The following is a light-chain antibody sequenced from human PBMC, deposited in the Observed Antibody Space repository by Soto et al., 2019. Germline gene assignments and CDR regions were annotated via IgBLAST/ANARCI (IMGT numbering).Light chain of an antibody. CDR2: AAS. Sequence: AIRMTQSPSSLSASTGDRVTITCRASQGISSYLAWYQQKPGKAPKLLIYAASTLQSGVPTRFSGSGSGTDFNLTISCLQPEDFATYYCLQYYSYPQTFGQGTKVEIK. CDR1: QGISSY. CDR3: LQYYSYPQT. V-gene: IGKV1-8*01. J-gene: IGKJ1*01.